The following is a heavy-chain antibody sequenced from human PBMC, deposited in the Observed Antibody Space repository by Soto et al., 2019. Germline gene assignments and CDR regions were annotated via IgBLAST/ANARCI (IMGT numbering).Heavy chain of an antibody. J-gene: IGHJ1*01. Sequence: EVQLLESGGGLVQPGGSLRLSCAASGFTFSSYAMTWVRQSPGKGLEWVSGISGSGGPTYYADSVKGRFTISRDNSKNTLDLHMNRLRAEDTAVYYCANIAWYNPDGYFQNWGQGTLVTVSS. V-gene: IGHV3-23*01. CDR2: ISGSGGPT. D-gene: IGHD1-1*01. CDR3: ANIAWYNPDGYFQN. CDR1: GFTFSSYA.